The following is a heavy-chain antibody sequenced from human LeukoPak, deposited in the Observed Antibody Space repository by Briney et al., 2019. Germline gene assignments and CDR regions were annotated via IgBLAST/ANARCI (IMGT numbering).Heavy chain of an antibody. CDR3: ARATNYYDSSGYYDY. D-gene: IGHD3-22*01. CDR1: GFSLSTSGVG. Sequence: SGPTLVKPTQTLTLTCTFSGFSLSTSGVGVGWIRQPPGKALEWLALIYWDDDKRYSPSLKSRLTITKDTSKNQVVLTMTNMDPVDTATYYCARATNYYDSSGYYDYWGQGTLVTVSS. V-gene: IGHV2-5*02. J-gene: IGHJ4*02. CDR2: IYWDDDK.